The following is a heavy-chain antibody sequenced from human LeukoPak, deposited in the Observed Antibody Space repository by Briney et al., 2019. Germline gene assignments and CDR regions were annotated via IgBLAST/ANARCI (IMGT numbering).Heavy chain of an antibody. Sequence: PGGSLRLSCAASGFTFSSYAMSWVRQAPGKGLEWVSAISGSGGSTYYADSVKGRFTISRDNSKNTLYLQMNSLRAEDTAVYYCAKDRGQVPPLYYYYGMDVWGQGTTVTVSS. CDR3: AKDRGQVPPLYYYYGMDV. V-gene: IGHV3-23*01. J-gene: IGHJ6*02. CDR1: GFTFSSYA. CDR2: ISGSGGST.